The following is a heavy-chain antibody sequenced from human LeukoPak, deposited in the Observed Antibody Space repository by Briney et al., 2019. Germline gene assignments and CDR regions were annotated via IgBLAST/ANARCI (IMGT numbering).Heavy chain of an antibody. CDR2: VYHSGSP. CDR3: ARDPNIVSTVTLRAFDI. V-gene: IGHV4-4*02. Sequence: ETLSLTCAVSGGSISSSSWWSWVRQPPGKGLEWIGEVYHSGSPNYNPSFRGRVTILVDKSKNQFSLNLGSLTAADTAVYYCARDPNIVSTVTLRAFDIWGQGTMVSVSS. D-gene: IGHD5/OR15-5a*01. CDR1: GGSISSSSW. J-gene: IGHJ3*02.